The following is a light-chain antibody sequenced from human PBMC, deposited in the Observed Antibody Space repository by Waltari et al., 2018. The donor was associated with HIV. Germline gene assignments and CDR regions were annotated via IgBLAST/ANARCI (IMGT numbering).Light chain of an antibody. Sequence: VLTQSPGTLSLSPVQRVTLSWEASQSISNSLAWYQQKPRQAPRLLVYDASIRATGIPDRISGSGSGTYFTLTITRLEPEDFALYFCVQYARSPRTFGEGTKVEIK. CDR2: DAS. CDR1: QSISNS. V-gene: IGKV3-20*01. J-gene: IGKJ1*01. CDR3: VQYARSPRT.